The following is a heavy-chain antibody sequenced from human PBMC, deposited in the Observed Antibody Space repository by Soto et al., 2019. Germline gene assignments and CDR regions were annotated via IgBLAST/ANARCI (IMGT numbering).Heavy chain of an antibody. CDR2: IYSGGST. V-gene: IGHV3-53*01. Sequence: GGSLRLSCAASGFTVSSNYMSWVRQAPGKGLEWVSVIYSGGSTYYADSVKGRFTISRDNSKNTLYLQMNSLRAEDTAVYYCARDRGGYSSSSRYGMDVWGQGTTVTVSS. D-gene: IGHD6-6*01. CDR1: GFTVSSNY. CDR3: ARDRGGYSSSSRYGMDV. J-gene: IGHJ6*02.